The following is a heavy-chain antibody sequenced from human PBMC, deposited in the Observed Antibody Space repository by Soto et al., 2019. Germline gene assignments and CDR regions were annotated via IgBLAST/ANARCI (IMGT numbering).Heavy chain of an antibody. J-gene: IGHJ4*02. CDR2: ISYDGSNK. CDR3: AKRSYFDY. V-gene: IGHV3-30*18. CDR1: GFTFSSYG. Sequence: QVQLVESGGGMVQPGRSLRLSCAASGFTFSSYGMHWVRQAPGKGLEWVAVISYDGSNKYYADSVKGRFTISRDNSKNTLYLQMNSLRAEDTAVYYCAKRSYFDYWGQGTLVTVSS.